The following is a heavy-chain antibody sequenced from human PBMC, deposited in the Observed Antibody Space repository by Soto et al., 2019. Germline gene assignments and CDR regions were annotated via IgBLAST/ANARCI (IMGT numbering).Heavy chain of an antibody. V-gene: IGHV3-23*01. CDR3: ARGGGYCTTISCAINX. D-gene: IGHD2-8*01. CDR2: VSLAGDRT. CDR1: RFDFSSYE. Sequence: PGGSLRLSCVASRFDFSSYEMSWVRQAAGKGLEWVGRVSLAGDRTNYGCSVKGRFTVSRANFNNGVYLEMDSLIPDDTAIYYCARGGGYCTTISCAINXWGRGTPVTVSX. J-gene: IGHJ4*02.